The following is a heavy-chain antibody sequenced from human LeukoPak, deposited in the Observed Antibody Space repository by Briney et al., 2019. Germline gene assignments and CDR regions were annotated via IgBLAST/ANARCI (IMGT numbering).Heavy chain of an antibody. CDR1: GYTFTSYG. J-gene: IGHJ5*02. D-gene: IGHD1-26*01. Sequence: ASVKVSCKASGYTFTSYGISWVRQAPGQGLEWMGWISAYNGNTNYAQKLQGRVTMTTDTSTSTAYMELWSLRSDDTAVYYCAKVSGSLRESWFDPWGQGTLVTVSS. V-gene: IGHV1-18*01. CDR2: ISAYNGNT. CDR3: AKVSGSLRESWFDP.